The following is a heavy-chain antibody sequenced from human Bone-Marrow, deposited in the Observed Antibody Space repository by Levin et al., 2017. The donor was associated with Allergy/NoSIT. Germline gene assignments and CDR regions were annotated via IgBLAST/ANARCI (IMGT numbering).Heavy chain of an antibody. CDR1: GFTFSNYA. D-gene: IGHD3-9*01. CDR2: ISYDGKNK. J-gene: IGHJ5*02. CDR3: ARGRYIRTWFDP. V-gene: IGHV3-30*04. Sequence: QTGGSLRLSCAASGFTFSNYAMFWVRQAPGKGLEWVAAISYDGKNKDHADSVKGRFTISRDNSKNTLYLQMNSLRAEDTAVYYCARGRYIRTWFDPWGQGTLVTVSS.